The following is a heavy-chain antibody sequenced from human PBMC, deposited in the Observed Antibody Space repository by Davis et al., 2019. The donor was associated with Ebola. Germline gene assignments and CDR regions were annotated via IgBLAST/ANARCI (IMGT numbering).Heavy chain of an antibody. Sequence: PGGSLRLSCAASGFTFSSYAMHWVRQAPGKGLEYVSAISSNGGSTYYANSVKGRFTISRDNAKNSLYLQMNSLRDEDTAVYYCAKGGNRRYYYGMDVWGQGTTVTVSS. D-gene: IGHD1-14*01. V-gene: IGHV3-64*01. CDR2: ISSNGGST. J-gene: IGHJ6*02. CDR1: GFTFSSYA. CDR3: AKGGNRRYYYGMDV.